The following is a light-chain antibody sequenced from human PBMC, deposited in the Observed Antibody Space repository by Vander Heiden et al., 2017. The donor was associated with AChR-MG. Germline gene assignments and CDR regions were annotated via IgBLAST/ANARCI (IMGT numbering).Light chain of an antibody. V-gene: IGKV3-20*01. CDR2: AAS. CDR1: QSIDNKY. J-gene: IGKJ2*01. Sequence: DILLTQSPGTLSLSPGERATLSCNASQSIDNKYLAWYQQKPGQAPRLLIFAASSRATGIPDRVSGAGSGTDFTLTISRLEPEDFALYYCQHYGIAPYTFGPGTKLEIK. CDR3: QHYGIAPYT.